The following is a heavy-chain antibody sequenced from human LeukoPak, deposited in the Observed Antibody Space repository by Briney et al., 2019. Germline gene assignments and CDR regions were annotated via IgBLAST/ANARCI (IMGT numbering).Heavy chain of an antibody. CDR2: ISWNSGSI. Sequence: GGSLRLSCAASGFTFDDYAMHWVRHAPGKGLEWVSGISWNSGSIGYADSVKGRFTISRDSAKNSLYLQMNSLRAEDTALYYCAKGLWVQLENSLDYWGQGTLVTVSS. V-gene: IGHV3-9*01. D-gene: IGHD1-1*01. CDR1: GFTFDDYA. J-gene: IGHJ4*02. CDR3: AKGLWVQLENSLDY.